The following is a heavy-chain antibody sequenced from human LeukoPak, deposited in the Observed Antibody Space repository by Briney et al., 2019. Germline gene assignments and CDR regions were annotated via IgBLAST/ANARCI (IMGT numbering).Heavy chain of an antibody. CDR3: ARGRYRWNKGGYYYMDV. D-gene: IGHD1/OR15-1a*01. CDR2: VSPTSGNT. V-gene: IGHV1-8*03. CDR1: GYTFTDYD. J-gene: IGHJ6*03. Sequence: GASVTVSCKASGYTFTDYDFNWVRQAPGQGLLWMGWVSPTSGNTGYDQKFQGRIIITRDAAIRTVYMELSSLRFDDTAVYYCARGRYRWNKGGYYYMDVWGEGTTVTVSS.